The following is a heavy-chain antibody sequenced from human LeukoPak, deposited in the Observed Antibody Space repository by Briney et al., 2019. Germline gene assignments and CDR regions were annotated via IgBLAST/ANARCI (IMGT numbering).Heavy chain of an antibody. CDR3: SRKKGAFPPFGF. CDR2: ISLSGLT. J-gene: IGHJ4*02. Sequence: PSETLSLTCGVSGGSISTTNWWSWVRQPPGQGLEWIGEISLSGLTNYSPSLNSRVTMSLDKPKNQLSLNLSSVTAADTAVYYCSRKKGAFPPFGFWGQGPRVTV. CDR1: GGSISTTNW. V-gene: IGHV4-4*02. D-gene: IGHD3-16*01.